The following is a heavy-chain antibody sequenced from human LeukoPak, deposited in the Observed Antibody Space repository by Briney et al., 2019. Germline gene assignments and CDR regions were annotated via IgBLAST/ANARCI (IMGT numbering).Heavy chain of an antibody. V-gene: IGHV4-39*07. Sequence: PSETLSLTCTVSGGSISSSSYYWGWIRQPPGKGLEWIGSIYYSGSTYYNPSLKSRVTISVDTSKNQFSLKLSSVTAADTAVYYCARGKIVGATNDAFDIWGQGTMVTVSS. CDR1: GGSISSSSYY. J-gene: IGHJ3*02. D-gene: IGHD1-26*01. CDR2: IYYSGST. CDR3: ARGKIVGATNDAFDI.